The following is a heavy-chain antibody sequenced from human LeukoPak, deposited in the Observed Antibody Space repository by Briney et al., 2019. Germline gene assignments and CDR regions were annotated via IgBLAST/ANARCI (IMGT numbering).Heavy chain of an antibody. V-gene: IGHV3-30-3*01. Sequence: GGSLRLSCAASGFTFSSYAMHWVRQAPGKGLEWVAVISYDGSNKYYADSVKGRFTISRDNSKNTLYLQMNSLRAEDTAVYYCAKDFPPVGAAAGYYYYYYGMDVWGQGTTVTVSS. CDR2: ISYDGSNK. J-gene: IGHJ6*02. D-gene: IGHD6-13*01. CDR1: GFTFSSYA. CDR3: AKDFPPVGAAAGYYYYYYGMDV.